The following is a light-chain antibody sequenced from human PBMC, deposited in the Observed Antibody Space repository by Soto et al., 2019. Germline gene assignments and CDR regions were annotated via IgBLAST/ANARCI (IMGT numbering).Light chain of an antibody. Sequence: EIVMTQSPGTLSVSPGERATLSCRASQNIGSNLAWYQQKPGQAPRLLFYGPSTRATGIPARFSGGGSGTEFTLTISSLRSEVFGVYYCQHCTEWPPAVTFGLGNKVDL. V-gene: IGKV3-15*01. CDR2: GPS. CDR1: QNIGSN. CDR3: QHCTEWPPAVT. J-gene: IGKJ3*01.